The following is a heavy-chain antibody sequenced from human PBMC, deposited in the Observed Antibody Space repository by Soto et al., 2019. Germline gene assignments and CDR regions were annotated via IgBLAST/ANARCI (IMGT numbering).Heavy chain of an antibody. Sequence: SETLSLTCTVSGGSISGYYWSWIRQPPGKGLEWIGYIYYSGSTNYNPSLKSRVTISVDTSKNQFSLKLSSVTATDTAVYYCARARTKAATPLAYWGQGSLVTVSS. CDR3: ARARTKAATPLAY. CDR2: IYYSGST. CDR1: GGSISGYY. V-gene: IGHV4-59*01. D-gene: IGHD2-15*01. J-gene: IGHJ4*02.